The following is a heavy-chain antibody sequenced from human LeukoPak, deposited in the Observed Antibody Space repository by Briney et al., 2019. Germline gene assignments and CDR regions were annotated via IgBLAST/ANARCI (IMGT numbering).Heavy chain of an antibody. CDR2: ISSSGSTI. CDR1: GFTFSDYY. Sequence: NSGVSLRLSCAASGFTFSDYYMSWLRQAQGKGLEWVSYISSSGSTIYYADSVKGRFTISRDNAKNSLYLQMNSLRAEDTAVYYCAREPADLGYCSGGSCPIWGQGTMVTVSS. D-gene: IGHD2-15*01. J-gene: IGHJ3*02. V-gene: IGHV3-11*01. CDR3: AREPADLGYCSGGSCPI.